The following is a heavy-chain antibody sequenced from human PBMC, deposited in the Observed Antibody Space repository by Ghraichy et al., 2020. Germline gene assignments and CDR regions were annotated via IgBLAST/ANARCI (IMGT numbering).Heavy chain of an antibody. CDR3: VIVVVGVDY. CDR1: GFTFSSYG. D-gene: IGHD2-15*01. V-gene: IGHV3-30*02. Sequence: LSLTCAASGFTFSSYGMHWVRQAPGKGLEWVAFIRYDGSNKYYADSVKGRFTISRDNSKNTLYLQMNSLRAEDTAVYYCVIVVVGVDYWGQGTLVTVSS. J-gene: IGHJ4*02. CDR2: IRYDGSNK.